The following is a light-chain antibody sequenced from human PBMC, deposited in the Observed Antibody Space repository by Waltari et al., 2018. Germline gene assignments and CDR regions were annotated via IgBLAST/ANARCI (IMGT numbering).Light chain of an antibody. CDR3: QHYYGVSWT. CDR1: QGISNY. Sequence: DIQLTQSPSFLSASVRDRVTITCRASQGISNYLAWYQQKPGKAPKLLIYSASTLQSGVPSRFSGSGSGTEFSLTISSLQPDDFATYYCQHYYGVSWTFGQGTTVEIK. J-gene: IGKJ1*01. CDR2: SAS. V-gene: IGKV1-9*01.